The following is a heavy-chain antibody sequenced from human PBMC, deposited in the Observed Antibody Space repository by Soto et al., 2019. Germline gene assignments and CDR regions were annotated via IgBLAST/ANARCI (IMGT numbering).Heavy chain of an antibody. D-gene: IGHD3-10*01. CDR2: ISDSGGST. CDR1: GFTFSSHA. CDR3: AKGTYYYGSAPYYFDY. Sequence: GGSLRLSCAASGFTFSSHAMIWVRQAPGKGLEWVSGISDSGGSTYYADSVRGRFTISRDNSKNTLYLQMNSLRAEDTAVYYCAKGTYYYGSAPYYFDYWGQGTLVTVSS. J-gene: IGHJ4*02. V-gene: IGHV3-23*01.